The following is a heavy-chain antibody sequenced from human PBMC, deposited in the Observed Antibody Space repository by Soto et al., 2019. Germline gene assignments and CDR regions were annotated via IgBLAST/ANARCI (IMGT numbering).Heavy chain of an antibody. D-gene: IGHD6-6*01. V-gene: IGHV3-23*01. CDR3: AKQVRDGTSSPYYFDY. CDR1: GFTFGNYA. CDR2: ISSAVNT. Sequence: GGSLRLSCAGSGFTFGNYAMSWVRQAPGKGLEWVSAISSAVNTYYADSVKGRFTISRDNSKNTLSLQMNSLRAEDTAVYYCAKQVRDGTSSPYYFDYWGQGTLVTVSS. J-gene: IGHJ4*02.